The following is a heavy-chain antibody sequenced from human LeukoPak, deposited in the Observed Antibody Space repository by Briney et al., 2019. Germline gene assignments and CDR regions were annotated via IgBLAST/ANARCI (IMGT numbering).Heavy chain of an antibody. CDR1: GFTFSSYA. CDR3: AREGPVAAPPPYFDY. D-gene: IGHD6-6*01. Sequence: GRSLRLSCAASGFTFSSYAMHWVRQAPGKGLEWVAVISYDGSNKYYADSVKGRFTISRDNSKNTLYLQMNSLRAEDTAVYYCAREGPVAAPPPYFDYWGQGTLVTVSS. V-gene: IGHV3-30-3*01. CDR2: ISYDGSNK. J-gene: IGHJ4*02.